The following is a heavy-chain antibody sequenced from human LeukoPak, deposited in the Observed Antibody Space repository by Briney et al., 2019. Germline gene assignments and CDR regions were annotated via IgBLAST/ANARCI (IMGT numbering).Heavy chain of an antibody. D-gene: IGHD3-22*01. J-gene: IGHJ4*01. CDR2: ISTSGVTI. Sequence: GGSLRLSCAVSGFAFSDHYMNWIRQAPGKGLEWLSYISTSGVTISYADSVKGRFTISRDNAKNSLFLQMDSLRAEDTAVYYCARLTSPHNYYDSSPYSDYWGQGTLVTVSS. CDR3: ARLTSPHNYYDSSPYSDY. CDR1: GFAFSDHY. V-gene: IGHV3-11*01.